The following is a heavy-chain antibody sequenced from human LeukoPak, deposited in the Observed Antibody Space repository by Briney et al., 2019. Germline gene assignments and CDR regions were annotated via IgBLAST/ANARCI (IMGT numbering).Heavy chain of an antibody. V-gene: IGHV3-48*03. CDR3: ARDGRTYGDAFDI. J-gene: IGHJ3*02. Sequence: GGSLRLSCAASGFTFSDYAMNWVRQAPGKGLEWVSYISSSANIIYYEDSVKGRVTISRDNAKNSLYLQMSSLRAEDTAVYYCARDGRTYGDAFDIWGQGTMVTVSS. D-gene: IGHD4-17*01. CDR1: GFTFSDYA. CDR2: ISSSANII.